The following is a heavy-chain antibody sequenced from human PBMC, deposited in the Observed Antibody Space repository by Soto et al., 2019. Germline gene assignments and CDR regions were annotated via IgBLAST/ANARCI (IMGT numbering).Heavy chain of an antibody. V-gene: IGHV3-30*04. CDR3: AVDVSVGGTVGVIGP. CDR1: GFTYYNHA. J-gene: IGHJ5*02. CDR2: ISADGNRK. Sequence: QVQLVESGGGVVLPGRSLTLSCAASGFTYYNHAMHWVRQAPGKGLEWVAVISADGNRKYYAGSVQGRFTISRDNSENTLHLQMRSLWAEDTALYYCAVDVSVGGTVGVIGPWGQGILVTVSS. D-gene: IGHD2-21*01.